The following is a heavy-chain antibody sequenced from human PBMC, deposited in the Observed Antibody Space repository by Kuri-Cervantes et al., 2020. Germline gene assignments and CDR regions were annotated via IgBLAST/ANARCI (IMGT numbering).Heavy chain of an antibody. J-gene: IGHJ4*02. CDR3: ARVPRRGYSGYDKKYFDY. CDR2: INHSGST. V-gene: IGHV4-34*01. CDR1: GGSFSGYY. Sequence: SETLSLTCAVYGGSFSGYYWSWIRQPPGKGLEWIGEINHSGSTNYNPSLKSRVTISVDTSKNQFSLKLSSVTAADTAVYYCARVPRRGYSGYDKKYFDYWGQGTRVTVSS. D-gene: IGHD5-12*01.